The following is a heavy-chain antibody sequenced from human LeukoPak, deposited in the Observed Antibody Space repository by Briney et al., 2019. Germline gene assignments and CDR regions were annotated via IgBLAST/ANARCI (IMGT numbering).Heavy chain of an antibody. J-gene: IGHJ4*02. CDR3: ARVTGSGYDYQIDY. CDR1: GFTFSSYA. CDR2: IYYSGST. V-gene: IGHV4-31*02. D-gene: IGHD5-12*01. Sequence: LRLSCAASGFTFSSYAMSWVRQAPGKGLEWIGYIYYSGSTYYNPSLKSRVTISVDTSKNQFSLKLSSVTAADTAVYYCARVTGSGYDYQIDYWGQGTLVTVSS.